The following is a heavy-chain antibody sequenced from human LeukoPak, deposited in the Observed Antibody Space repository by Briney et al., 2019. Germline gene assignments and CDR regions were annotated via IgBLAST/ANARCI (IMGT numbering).Heavy chain of an antibody. D-gene: IGHD3-10*01. CDR1: GGTISSYY. CDR3: ARSRFGIDY. Sequence: PSETLSLTCTVSGGTISSYYWSWIRQPPGKGLEWIGYIYYSGSTNYNPSLKSRVAISVDTSKNQFSLKLSSVTAADTAVYYCARSRFGIDYWGQGTLVTVSS. CDR2: IYYSGST. V-gene: IGHV4-59*01. J-gene: IGHJ4*02.